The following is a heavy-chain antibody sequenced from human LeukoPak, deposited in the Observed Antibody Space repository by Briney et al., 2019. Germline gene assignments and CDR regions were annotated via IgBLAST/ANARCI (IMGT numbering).Heavy chain of an antibody. CDR3: ARVSLGATTGPNWFDP. D-gene: IGHD1-1*01. CDR2: INHSGST. CDR1: GGSFSGYY. V-gene: IGHV4-34*01. J-gene: IGHJ5*02. Sequence: PSETLSLTCAVYGGSFSGYYWSWIRQPPGKGLEWIGEINHSGSTNYNPSLKSRVTISVDTSKNQFSLKLSSVTAADTAVYYCARVSLGATTGPNWFDPWGQGTLVTVSS.